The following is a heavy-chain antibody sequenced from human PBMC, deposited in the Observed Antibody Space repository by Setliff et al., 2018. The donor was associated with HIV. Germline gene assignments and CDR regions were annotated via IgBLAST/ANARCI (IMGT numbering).Heavy chain of an antibody. CDR2: IYYTGST. D-gene: IGHD2-2*01. Sequence: SETLSLTCTVSNASISSGGFYWSWVRQHPGKGLEWIGYIYYTGSTYYNPSLKSRVSISVDTSKNQFSLKLTSVTAADTAVYYCVKAVDAPSWFDPWGQGTLVTVSS. J-gene: IGHJ5*02. V-gene: IGHV4-31*03. CDR1: NASISSGGFY. CDR3: VKAVDAPSWFDP.